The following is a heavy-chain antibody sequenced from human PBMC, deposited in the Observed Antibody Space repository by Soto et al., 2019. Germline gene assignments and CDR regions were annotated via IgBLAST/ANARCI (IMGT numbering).Heavy chain of an antibody. Sequence: PGGSLRLSCAASGFTFSSYGMHWVRQAPGKGLEWVAVISYDGSNKYYADSVKGRFTISRDNSKNTLYLQMNSLRAEDTAVYYCAKDLGPFGEDYGMDVWGQGTTVTVSS. V-gene: IGHV3-30*18. D-gene: IGHD3-10*01. J-gene: IGHJ6*02. CDR1: GFTFSSYG. CDR2: ISYDGSNK. CDR3: AKDLGPFGEDYGMDV.